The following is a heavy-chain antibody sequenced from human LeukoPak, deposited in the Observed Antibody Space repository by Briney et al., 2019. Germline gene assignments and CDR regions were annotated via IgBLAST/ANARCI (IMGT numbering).Heavy chain of an antibody. CDR2: LSHRGNT. V-gene: IGHV4-39*01. Sequence: SETLSLTCTVSGDSVSNDFYYWGWIRQPPGKGLEWVACLSHRGNTWYNPSLKSRVTMSVDTSKNQFSLTLSSVTAADTAVYYCARLSTWFRVIDYWGQGTLVTVSS. CDR3: ARLSTWFRVIDY. CDR1: GDSVSNDFYY. J-gene: IGHJ4*02. D-gene: IGHD3-10*01.